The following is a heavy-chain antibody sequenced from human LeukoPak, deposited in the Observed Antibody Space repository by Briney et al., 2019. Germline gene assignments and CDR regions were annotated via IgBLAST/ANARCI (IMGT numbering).Heavy chain of an antibody. CDR3: ARSYSSSPTFDY. V-gene: IGHV1-46*01. CDR2: INPSGGST. CDR1: GYTFTNYY. D-gene: IGHD6-6*01. J-gene: IGHJ4*02. Sequence: ASVKVSCXASGYTFTNYYMHWVRQAPGQGLEWMGIINPSGGSTTYAQKFQGRVTMTRDTSTSTVYMELSSLRSEDTAVYYCARSYSSSPTFDYWGQGTLVTVSS.